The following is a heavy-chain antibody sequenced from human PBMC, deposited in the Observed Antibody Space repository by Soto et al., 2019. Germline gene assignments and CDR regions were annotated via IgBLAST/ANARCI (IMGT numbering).Heavy chain of an antibody. D-gene: IGHD5-18*01. V-gene: IGHV1-8*01. CDR2: MNPNSGNT. CDR3: ARVLASYGPRLADY. Sequence: ASVKVSCKASGYTFTSYDINWVRQATGQGLEWMGWMNPNSGNTGYAQKFQGRVTMTRNTSISTAYMELSSLRSEDTAVYYCARVLASYGPRLADYWGQGTLVTVSS. J-gene: IGHJ4*02. CDR1: GYTFTSYD.